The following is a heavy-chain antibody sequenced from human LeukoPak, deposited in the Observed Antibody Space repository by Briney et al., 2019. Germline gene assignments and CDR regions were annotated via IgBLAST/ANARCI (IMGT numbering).Heavy chain of an antibody. CDR1: GYTFTGYY. J-gene: IGHJ5*02. D-gene: IGHD5-18*01. V-gene: IGHV1-8*02. Sequence: ASVKVSCKASGYTFTGYYMHWVRQAPGQGLEWMGWMNPNSGNTGYAQKFQGRVTMTRNTSISTAYMELSSLRSEDTAVYYCARLGSYGFRNWFDPWGQGTLVTVSS. CDR2: MNPNSGNT. CDR3: ARLGSYGFRNWFDP.